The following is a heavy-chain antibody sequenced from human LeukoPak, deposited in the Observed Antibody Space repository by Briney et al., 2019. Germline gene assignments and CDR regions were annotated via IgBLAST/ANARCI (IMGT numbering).Heavy chain of an antibody. CDR2: LIPILGIA. Sequence: SVKVSCKASGGTFSSYTISWVRQAPGQGLEWMGRLIPILGIANYAQKFQGRVTITADKSTSTAYMELSSLRSEDTAVYYCARHSGSSSFDYWGQGTLVTVSS. V-gene: IGHV1-69*02. J-gene: IGHJ4*02. D-gene: IGHD1-26*01. CDR3: ARHSGSSSFDY. CDR1: GGTFSSYT.